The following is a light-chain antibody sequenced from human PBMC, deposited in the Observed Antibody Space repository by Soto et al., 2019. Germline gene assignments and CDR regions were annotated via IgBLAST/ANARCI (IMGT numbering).Light chain of an antibody. J-gene: IGLJ2*01. CDR1: SSDVGSYNL. CDR2: EVS. CDR3: CSYAGSSPYVV. V-gene: IGLV2-23*02. Sequence: QSVLTQPASVSGSPGPSITISCTGTSSDVGSYNLVSWYQQHPGKAPKLMIYEVSKRPSGVSNRFSGSKSGNTASLTISGLQAEDEADYYCCSYAGSSPYVVFGGGTKLTVL.